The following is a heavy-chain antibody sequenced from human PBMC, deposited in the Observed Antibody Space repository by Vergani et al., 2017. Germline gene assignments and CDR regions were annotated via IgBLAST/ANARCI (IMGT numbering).Heavy chain of an antibody. Sequence: QVQLQESGPGLVKPSETLSLTCTVSGGSISSGGYYWGWIRQHPGKGLEWIGYIYYSGSTYYNPSLKSRVTISVDTSKNQFSLKLSSVTAADTAVYYCARGNYGSFLDYWGQGTLVTVSS. V-gene: IGHV4-31*03. CDR2: IYYSGST. D-gene: IGHD3-10*01. CDR3: ARGNYGSFLDY. J-gene: IGHJ4*02. CDR1: GGSISSGGYY.